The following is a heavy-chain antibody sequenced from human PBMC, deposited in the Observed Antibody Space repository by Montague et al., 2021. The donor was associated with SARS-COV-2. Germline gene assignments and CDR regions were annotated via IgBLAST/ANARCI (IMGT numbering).Heavy chain of an antibody. D-gene: IGHD1-1*01. CDR2: IYYSGST. CDR3: AREGTGTNYYYYGMDV. CDR1: GGSISSYY. V-gene: IGHV4-59*01. J-gene: IGHJ6*02. Sequence: SETLSLTCTVSGGSISSYYWSWIRQPPGKGLEWIGYIYYSGSTNYNPSLKSRVTIPVDTSKNQFSLKLSSVTAADTAVYYCAREGTGTNYYYYGMDVWGQGTTVTVSS.